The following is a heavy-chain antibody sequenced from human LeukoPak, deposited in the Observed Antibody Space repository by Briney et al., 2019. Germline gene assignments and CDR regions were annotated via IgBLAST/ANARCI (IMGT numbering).Heavy chain of an antibody. CDR2: IYYSEST. J-gene: IGHJ4*02. D-gene: IGHD2-2*01. CDR1: GPSISSSTYY. CDR3: ARGFTCSSTSCYAGGATI. V-gene: IGHV4-39*07. Sequence: PSQTLSPTCTVSGPSISSSTYYWAWLRQPPGKGLEWFGSIYYSESTHYHPCLKSRVTMSVDTSKNQFYLKLSSVTAADTAVYYCARGFTCSSTSCYAGGATIWGEGTLVTVSS.